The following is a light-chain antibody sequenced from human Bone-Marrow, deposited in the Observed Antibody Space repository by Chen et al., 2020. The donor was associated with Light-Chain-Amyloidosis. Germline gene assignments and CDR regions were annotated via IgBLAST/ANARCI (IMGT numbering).Light chain of an antibody. CDR2: RDT. V-gene: IGLV3-25*03. CDR3: QSADSSGTYEVI. Sequence: SYELTQPPSVLVSPGQTARLTCSGDDLPTKYAYWYKQKPGQAPVLVIHRDTERPSGISERFSGSSSGTTATLTISGVQAEDEADYHCQSADSSGTYEVIFGGGTKLTVL. CDR1: DLPTKY. J-gene: IGLJ2*01.